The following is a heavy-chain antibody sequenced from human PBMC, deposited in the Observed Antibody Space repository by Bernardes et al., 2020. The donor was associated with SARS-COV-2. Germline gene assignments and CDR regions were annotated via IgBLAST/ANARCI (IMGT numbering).Heavy chain of an antibody. CDR2: IYHSGST. CDR1: GGSITSSNW. D-gene: IGHD3-3*01. J-gene: IGHJ6*02. CDR3: ATHTSTTFRQNIYFYGMDV. Sequence: SETLSLTCAVSGGSITSSNWWSWVRQPPGKGLEWIGEIYHSGSTNYNPSLKSRLTISVDQSKNQFSLKLTSVTAADTAVYYCATHTSTTFRQNIYFYGMDVWGHGTTVTVSS. V-gene: IGHV4-4*02.